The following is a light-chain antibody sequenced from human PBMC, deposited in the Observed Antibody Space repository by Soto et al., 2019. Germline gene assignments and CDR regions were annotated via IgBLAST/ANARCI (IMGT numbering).Light chain of an antibody. CDR2: EVT. CDR1: ISDVGAYNY. CDR3: SSFAASNTWV. Sequence: QSVLTQPPSASGSPGRSVTISCTGTISDVGAYNYVAWYQQHAGKSPKLVIYEVTKLPSGVSDRFSGSKSANTASLTVSVLQAEDEADYYCSSFAASNTWVFGGGTKLTVL. V-gene: IGLV2-8*01. J-gene: IGLJ3*02.